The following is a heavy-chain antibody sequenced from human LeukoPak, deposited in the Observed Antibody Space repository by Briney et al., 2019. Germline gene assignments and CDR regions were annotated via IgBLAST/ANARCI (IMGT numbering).Heavy chain of an antibody. J-gene: IGHJ4*02. Sequence: GGSLRLSCAASGFTVSSNYMSWVRQAPGKGLEWVSVIYSGGSTYYADSVKGRFTISRDNSKSTLYLQMNSLRAEDTAVYYCARGRLAPSIFDYWGQGTLVTVSS. V-gene: IGHV3-53*01. CDR3: ARGRLAPSIFDY. CDR2: IYSGGST. D-gene: IGHD6-19*01. CDR1: GFTVSSNY.